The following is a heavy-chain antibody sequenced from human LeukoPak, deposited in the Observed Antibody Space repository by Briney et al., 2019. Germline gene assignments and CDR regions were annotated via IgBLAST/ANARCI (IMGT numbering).Heavy chain of an antibody. CDR1: GYSISSGYY. V-gene: IGHV4-38-2*01. Sequence: SETLSLTCAVSGYSISSGYYWGWIRQPPGRGLEWVGSIYHRGSTYYNPSLKCRVTISVDPSKHQFPLTLSSVTAADTAVYYCARQSIAARYYWGQGTLVTVSS. D-gene: IGHD6-6*01. CDR2: IYHRGST. CDR3: ARQSIAARYY. J-gene: IGHJ4*02.